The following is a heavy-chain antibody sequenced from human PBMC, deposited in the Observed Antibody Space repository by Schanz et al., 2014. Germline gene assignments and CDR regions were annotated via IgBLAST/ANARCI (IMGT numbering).Heavy chain of an antibody. CDR3: ATMWGYCTATACQILEVLDV. V-gene: IGHV1-18*01. CDR1: RSTFSSYT. J-gene: IGHJ3*01. Sequence: QVQLVQSGAEVKKPGSSVKVSCKASRSTFSSYTISWVRQARGQGLEWVGWISGSNGNTNYTQKFQGRVTMTIDPYTSTAYMELRSLRSDDTAVFYCATMWGYCTATACQILEVLDVWGQGTMVTVSS. CDR2: ISGSNGNT. D-gene: IGHD2-8*02.